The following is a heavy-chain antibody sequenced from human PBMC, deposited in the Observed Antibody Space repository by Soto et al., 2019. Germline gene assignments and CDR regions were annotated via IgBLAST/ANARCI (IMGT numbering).Heavy chain of an antibody. CDR2: INHSGST. J-gene: IGHJ4*02. CDR3: ARGWYYFDY. V-gene: IGHV4-34*01. Sequence: SEILSLTCAVYGGSFSGYYWSWIRQPPGKGLEWIGEINHSGSTNYNPSLKSRVTISVDTSKNQFSLKLSSVTAADTAVYYCARGWYYFDYWGQGTLVPVSS. D-gene: IGHD2-8*02. CDR1: GGSFSGYY.